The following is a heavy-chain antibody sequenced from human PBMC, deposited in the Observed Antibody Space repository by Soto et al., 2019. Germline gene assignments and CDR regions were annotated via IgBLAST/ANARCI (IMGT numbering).Heavy chain of an antibody. Sequence: AGGSLRLSCAASGFTFSSYGMHWVRQAPGKGLEWVAVISYDGSNKYYADSVKGRFTISRDNSKNTLYLQMNSLRAEDTAVYYCAKDDPDGYSDYWGQGTLVTVSS. CDR1: GFTFSSYG. D-gene: IGHD5-12*01. CDR3: AKDDPDGYSDY. CDR2: ISYDGSNK. V-gene: IGHV3-30*18. J-gene: IGHJ4*02.